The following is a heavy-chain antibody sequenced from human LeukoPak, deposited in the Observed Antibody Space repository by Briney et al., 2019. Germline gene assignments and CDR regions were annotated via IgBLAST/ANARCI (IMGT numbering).Heavy chain of an antibody. J-gene: IGHJ4*02. V-gene: IGHV4-34*01. Sequence: SETLSLTCAVYGGSFSGYYWSWIRQPPGKGLEWIGEINHSGSTNYNPPLKSRVTISVDPSNNQFALKLSSVTAADTAVYYCARGGRGSSSLSRRAYDYWGQGTLVTVSS. D-gene: IGHD6-13*01. CDR1: GGSFSGYY. CDR2: INHSGST. CDR3: ARGGRGSSSLSRRAYDY.